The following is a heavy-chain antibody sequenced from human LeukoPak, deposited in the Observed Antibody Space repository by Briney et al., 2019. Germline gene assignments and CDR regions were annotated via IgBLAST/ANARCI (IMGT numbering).Heavy chain of an antibody. CDR2: IYYSGST. V-gene: IGHV4-59*01. Sequence: SETLSLTCTVSGGSISSYYWSWIRQPPGKGLEWIGYIYYSGSTNYNPSLKSRVTISVDTSKNQFSLKLSSVTAADTAVYYCASIVGATLVDAFDIWGQGTMVTVSS. CDR3: ASIVGATLVDAFDI. CDR1: GGSISSYY. J-gene: IGHJ3*02. D-gene: IGHD1-26*01.